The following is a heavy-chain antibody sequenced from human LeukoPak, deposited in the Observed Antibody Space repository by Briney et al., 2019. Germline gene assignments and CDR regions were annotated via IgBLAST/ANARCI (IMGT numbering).Heavy chain of an antibody. CDR3: TRDPGCTNGVCYPYYYYYMDV. CDR2: INPNSGGT. J-gene: IGHJ6*03. V-gene: IGHV1-2*02. CDR1: GYTFTGYY. Sequence: ASVKVSCKASGYTFTGYYIHWVRQAPGQGLEWMGWINPNSGGTNYAQKFQGRVTMTRDTSISTAYMELSRLISDDTAVYYCTRDPGCTNGVCYPYYYYYMDVWGKGTTVTVSS. D-gene: IGHD2-8*01.